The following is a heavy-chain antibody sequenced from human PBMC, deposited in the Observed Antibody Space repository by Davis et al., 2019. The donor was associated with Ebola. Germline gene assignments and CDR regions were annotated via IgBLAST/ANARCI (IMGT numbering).Heavy chain of an antibody. CDR3: ARDLLEGRGAGY. J-gene: IGHJ4*02. V-gene: IGHV1-69*13. CDR2: IIPIFGTA. Sequence: SVKVSCKASGGTFSSYAISWVRQAPGQGLEWMGGIIPIFGTANYAQKFQGRVTITADESTSTAYMELSSLRSEDTAVYYCARDLLEGRGAGYWGQGTLVTVSS. CDR1: GGTFSSYA. D-gene: IGHD1-1*01.